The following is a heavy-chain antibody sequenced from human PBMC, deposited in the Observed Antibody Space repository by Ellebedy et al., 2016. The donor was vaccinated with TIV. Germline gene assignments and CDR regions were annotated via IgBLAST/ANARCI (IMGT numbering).Heavy chain of an antibody. V-gene: IGHV3-74*01. CDR3: SRGGGVTIQYFDY. CDR1: GFTFSNYW. J-gene: IGHJ4*02. Sequence: GESLKISCAASGFTFSNYWMHWVRQAPGKGLVWVSRISSDGSSTTYADSVKGRFTISRDNSKYTLYLQMNSLRAEDTAVYYCSRGGGVTIQYFDYWGQGTLVTVSS. CDR2: ISSDGSST. D-gene: IGHD3-3*01.